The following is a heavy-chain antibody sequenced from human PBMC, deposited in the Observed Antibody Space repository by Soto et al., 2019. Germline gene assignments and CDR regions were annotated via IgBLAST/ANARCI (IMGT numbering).Heavy chain of an antibody. Sequence: QVQLVQAGAEVKKPGSSVKVSFEASGGNFSRYPINWVRQAPGQGLEWMGGVIPFFGTSNYAQKFQGRVTITADDSTSTAYMELRSLRSEDTAVYYCARVGHITNYGMAVWGQGTTVTVSS. V-gene: IGHV1-69*01. CDR1: GGNFSRYP. J-gene: IGHJ6*02. CDR2: VIPFFGTS. CDR3: ARVGHITNYGMAV. D-gene: IGHD1-26*01.